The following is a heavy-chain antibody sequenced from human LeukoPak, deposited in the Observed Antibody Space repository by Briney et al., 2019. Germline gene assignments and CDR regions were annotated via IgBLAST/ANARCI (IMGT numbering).Heavy chain of an antibody. D-gene: IGHD5-18*01. CDR1: GFPFSDYY. V-gene: IGHV3-11*06. CDR3: ARANTAMVPDI. CDR2: ISSSSSYT. Sequence: GSLLLSCAASGFPFSDYYMSWIRQAPGKGLEWVSYISSSSSYTNYADSVKGRFTISRDNAKNSLYLQMNSLRAEDTAVYYCARANTAMVPDIWGQGTMVTVSS. J-gene: IGHJ3*02.